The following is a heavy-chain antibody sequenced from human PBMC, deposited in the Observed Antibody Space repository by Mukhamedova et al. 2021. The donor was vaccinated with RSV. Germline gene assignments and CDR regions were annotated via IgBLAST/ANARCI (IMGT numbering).Heavy chain of an antibody. Sequence: GLVWVSRMNNDGTTINYADPVKGRFIISRDNAKNTLYLQMNSLRAEDTAVYYCARAGSYRFDYWGQGTLVTISS. D-gene: IGHD1-14*01. CDR2: MNNDGTTI. V-gene: IGHV3-74*01. J-gene: IGHJ4*02. CDR3: ARAGSYRFDY.